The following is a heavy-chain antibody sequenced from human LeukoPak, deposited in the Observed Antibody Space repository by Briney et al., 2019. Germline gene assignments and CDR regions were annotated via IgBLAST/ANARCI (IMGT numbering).Heavy chain of an antibody. CDR2: IYHSGNT. J-gene: IGHJ4*02. Sequence: SETLSLTCTVSGGSINSDYWSWLRQPPGKGPEWIGYIYHSGNTNYNPSLKSRVIISIDTSKKQFSLKLSSVTAADTAVYYCAKGAGWYNYWGQGSLVTVSS. CDR3: AKGAGWYNY. D-gene: IGHD6-19*01. CDR1: GGSINSDY. V-gene: IGHV4-59*01.